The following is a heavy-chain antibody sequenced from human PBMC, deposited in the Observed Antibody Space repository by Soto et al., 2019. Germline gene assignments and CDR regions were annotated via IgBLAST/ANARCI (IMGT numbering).Heavy chain of an antibody. V-gene: IGHV1-69*13. J-gene: IGHJ6*02. Sequence: GASVKVSCKASGGTFSSYAISWVRQAPGQGLEWMGGIIPIFGTANYAQRFRGRVTITADESTSIVFMEMSSLRFEDTAVYYCARSRAAAPPRVGMDVWGQGTTVTVSS. CDR3: ARSRAAAPPRVGMDV. D-gene: IGHD6-13*01. CDR1: GGTFSSYA. CDR2: IIPIFGTA.